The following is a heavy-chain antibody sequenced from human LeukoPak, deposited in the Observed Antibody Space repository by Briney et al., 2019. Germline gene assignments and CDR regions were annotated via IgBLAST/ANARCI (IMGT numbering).Heavy chain of an antibody. D-gene: IGHD1-26*01. Sequence: ASVRVSCKASGYTFTGYDINWVRQATGQGLEWMGWMNPNTGDTGYAQKFQGRVTMTRNSSIDTAYMELSGLRSEDTAVYYCTRGSLSGSSRDYWGQGTLLAVSS. V-gene: IGHV1-8*01. CDR3: TRGSLSGSSRDY. CDR2: MNPNTGDT. J-gene: IGHJ4*02. CDR1: GYTFTGYD.